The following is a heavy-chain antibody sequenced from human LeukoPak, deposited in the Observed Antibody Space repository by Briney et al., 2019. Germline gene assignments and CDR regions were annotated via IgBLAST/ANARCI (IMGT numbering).Heavy chain of an antibody. Sequence: SETLSLTCAVYGGSFSGYYWSWIRQPPGKGLEWIGEINHSGSTNYNPSLKSRVTISVDTSENQFSLKLSSVTAADTAVYYCARGKGGFGVWGQGTLVTVSS. CDR2: INHSGST. CDR1: GGSFSGYY. J-gene: IGHJ4*02. V-gene: IGHV4-34*01. D-gene: IGHD3-10*01. CDR3: ARGKGGFGV.